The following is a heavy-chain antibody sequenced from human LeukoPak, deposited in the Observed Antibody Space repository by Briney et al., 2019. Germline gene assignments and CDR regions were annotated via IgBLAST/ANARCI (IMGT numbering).Heavy chain of an antibody. Sequence: GGSLRLSCVASGISFSNYAMHWVRQDPGKGLEWVAVISDDGTKKYYGDSEKGRFTISRDNSKNTLFLQMNSLRAEDTAVYYCARDNYYGSGSYNYYGMDVWGQGTTVTVTS. CDR3: ARDNYYGSGSYNYYGMDV. D-gene: IGHD3-10*01. J-gene: IGHJ6*02. CDR2: ISDDGTKK. V-gene: IGHV3-30-3*01. CDR1: GISFSNYA.